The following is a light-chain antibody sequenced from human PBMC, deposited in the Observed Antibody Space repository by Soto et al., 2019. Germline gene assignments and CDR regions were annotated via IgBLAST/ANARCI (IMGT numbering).Light chain of an antibody. Sequence: EIVMTQSPATLSVSPGERATLSCRASQSVSSNLAWYQQRPGQAPRLLIYGASTRATGLPASFSGSGCGTEFTLTISSRQSEDDAVDYCQMYKNWWPITFGQGTRLEIK. CDR1: QSVSSN. V-gene: IGKV3-15*01. CDR2: GAS. CDR3: QMYKNWWPIT. J-gene: IGKJ5*01.